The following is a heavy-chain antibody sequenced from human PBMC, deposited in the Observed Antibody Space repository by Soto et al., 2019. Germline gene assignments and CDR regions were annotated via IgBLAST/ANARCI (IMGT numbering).Heavy chain of an antibody. J-gene: IGHJ6*02. CDR1: GDIVSSNSAA. D-gene: IGHD1-7*01. Sequence: SQTLSLTCAISGDIVSSNSAAWNWIRQSPSRGLEWLGRTYYRSKWYNDYAVSVKSRITINPDTSKNQFSLQLNSVTPEDTAVYYCARDLEGTGTKRYYYGMDVWGQGTTVTVSS. V-gene: IGHV6-1*01. CDR3: ARDLEGTGTKRYYYGMDV. CDR2: TYYRSKWYN.